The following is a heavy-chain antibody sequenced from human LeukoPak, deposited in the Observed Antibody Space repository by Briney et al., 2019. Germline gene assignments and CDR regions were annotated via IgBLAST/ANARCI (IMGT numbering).Heavy chain of an antibody. J-gene: IGHJ5*02. V-gene: IGHV1-2*02. CDR2: INPNTGGA. CDR1: GYTFSDYY. CDR3: ARDRLAGVWNWFDP. D-gene: IGHD6-19*01. Sequence: ASVKVSCKASGYTFSDYYIHWVRQAPGQGLEWMGWINPNTGGAIFVQKFQGRVTVTRDTSITTAYMELSRLTSDDTAVYYCARDRLAGVWNWFDPWGQGTLVTVSS.